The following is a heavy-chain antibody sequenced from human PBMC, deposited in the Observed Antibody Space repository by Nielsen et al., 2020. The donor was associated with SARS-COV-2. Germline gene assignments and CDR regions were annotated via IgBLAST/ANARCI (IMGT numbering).Heavy chain of an antibody. J-gene: IGHJ4*02. V-gene: IGHV3-30*03. CDR2: ISYDGRDE. CDR1: GFTFRNYG. Sequence: GESLKISCAASGFTFRNYGMHWVRQAPGKGLEWVAVISYDGRDEYYGDFVKGRFTISRDNSKNTLYLQMNSLTTEDTAVYYCARLRDDGYYFDTGPYDYWGQGTPVNVSS. D-gene: IGHD2/OR15-2a*01. CDR3: ARLRDDGYYFDTGPYDY.